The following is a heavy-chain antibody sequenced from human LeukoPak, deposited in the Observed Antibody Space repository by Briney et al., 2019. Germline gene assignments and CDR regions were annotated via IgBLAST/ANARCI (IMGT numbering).Heavy chain of an antibody. CDR1: GFTFRSFV. CDR3: ARPTYCSNTRCYPFDY. Sequence: GGSLRLSCAASGFTFRSFVMHWVRQAPGKGLDWVAVISYEDGSNKYYAYSVKGRFTVSRDNAKNSLYLQMNSLRVEDTAVYYCARPTYCSNTRCYPFDYWGQGTLVTVSS. V-gene: IGHV3-30*04. J-gene: IGHJ4*02. D-gene: IGHD2-2*01. CDR2: ISYEDGSNK.